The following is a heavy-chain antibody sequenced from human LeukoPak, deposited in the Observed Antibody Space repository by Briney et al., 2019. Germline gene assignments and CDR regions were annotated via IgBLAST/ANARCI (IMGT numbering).Heavy chain of an antibody. CDR2: IKPDGSDK. J-gene: IGHJ4*02. CDR1: GFTFSRYW. V-gene: IGHV3-7*01. CDR3: ARIPVGATTIDH. Sequence: GGSLRLSCAASGFTFSRYWMSWVRQAPGKGLEWVANIKPDGSDKYYVDSVKGRFTISRDNVKNSLYLQMNSLRAEDTAVYYCARIPVGATTIDHWGQGTLVTVSS. D-gene: IGHD1-26*01.